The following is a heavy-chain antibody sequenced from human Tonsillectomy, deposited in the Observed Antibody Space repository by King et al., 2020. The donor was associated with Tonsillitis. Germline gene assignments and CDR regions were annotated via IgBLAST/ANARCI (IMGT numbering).Heavy chain of an antibody. Sequence: VQLVESGGGVVQPGRSLRLSCAASGFTFSSYGMHWVRQAPGKGLEWVAVISYDGSNKYYADSVKGRFTISRDNSKNTLYLQMNSLRAEDTAVYYCARAGGGSCDRWGRGTLVTVSS. D-gene: IGHD3-16*01. CDR3: ARAGGGSCDR. V-gene: IGHV3-33*05. CDR2: ISYDGSNK. J-gene: IGHJ2*01. CDR1: GFTFSSYG.